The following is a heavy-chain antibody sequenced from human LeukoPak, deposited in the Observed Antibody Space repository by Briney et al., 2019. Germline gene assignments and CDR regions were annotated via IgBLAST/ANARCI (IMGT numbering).Heavy chain of an antibody. V-gene: IGHV3-7*01. J-gene: IGHJ3*02. CDR2: IKEDGSKK. D-gene: IGHD2-15*01. CDR3: VMGGTFDI. Sequence: PGGPLRLSCAASGFTFSSYWMRWVRQAPGKGLEWVANIKEDGSKKYHVDSVKGRFTISRDNAKNSLYLEMNSLGAEDTAVYYCVMGGTFDIWGQGTMVTVSS. CDR1: GFTFSSYW.